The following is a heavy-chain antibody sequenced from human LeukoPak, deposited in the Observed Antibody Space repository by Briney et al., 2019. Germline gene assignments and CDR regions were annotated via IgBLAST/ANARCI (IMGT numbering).Heavy chain of an antibody. CDR1: GGSISTTIHY. V-gene: IGHV4-39*02. J-gene: IGHJ4*02. CDR3: ARDRHWTNDWVFDS. Sequence: SETLSLTCTVSGGSISTTIHYWGWIRQPPGKGLEWIGNIYSGGITHYSPSLKSRVTMSVDTSKNHFSLRLSSVTAADTAVYYCARDRHWTNDWVFDSWGQGTLVTVSS. D-gene: IGHD1/OR15-1a*01. CDR2: IYSGGIT.